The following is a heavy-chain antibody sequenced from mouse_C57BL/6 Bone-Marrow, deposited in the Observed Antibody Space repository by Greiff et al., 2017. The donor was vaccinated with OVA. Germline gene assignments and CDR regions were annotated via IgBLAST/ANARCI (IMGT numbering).Heavy chain of an antibody. CDR1: GFTFSNYW. CDR3: TGRIYYGNFYAMDY. Sequence: EVQVVESGGGLVQPGGSMKLSCVASGFTFSNYWMNWVRQSPEKGLEWVAQIRLKSDNYATHYAESVKGRFTISRDDSKSSVYLQMNNLRAEDTGIYYCTGRIYYGNFYAMDYWGQGTSVTVSS. V-gene: IGHV6-3*01. D-gene: IGHD2-1*01. J-gene: IGHJ4*01. CDR2: IRLKSDNYAT.